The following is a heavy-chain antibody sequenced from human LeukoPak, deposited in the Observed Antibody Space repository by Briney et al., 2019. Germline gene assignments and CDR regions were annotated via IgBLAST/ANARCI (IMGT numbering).Heavy chain of an antibody. CDR2: INHSGST. Sequence: SETLSLTCAVYGGSFSGYYWSWIRQPPGKGLERIGEINHSGSTNYNPSLKSRVTMSVDTSKNQFSLKLSSVTAADTAVYYCARGRSFGVVKKHYYGMDVWGQGTTVTVSS. CDR1: GGSFSGYY. V-gene: IGHV4-34*01. D-gene: IGHD3-3*01. J-gene: IGHJ6*02. CDR3: ARGRSFGVVKKHYYGMDV.